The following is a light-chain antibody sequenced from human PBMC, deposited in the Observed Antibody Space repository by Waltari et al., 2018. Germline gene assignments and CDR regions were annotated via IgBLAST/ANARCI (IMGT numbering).Light chain of an antibody. CDR3: QHYVRLPAT. CDR1: QSVRRS. CDR2: GAS. J-gene: IGKJ1*01. Sequence: IVLTQSPGTLSLSPGERATLSCRASQSVRRSLAWYQQKPGQAPKLLIYGASTRATGIPDRFTGSGSGTDFSLTISSLEPEDFAIYFCQHYVRLPATFGQGTKVEI. V-gene: IGKV3-20*01.